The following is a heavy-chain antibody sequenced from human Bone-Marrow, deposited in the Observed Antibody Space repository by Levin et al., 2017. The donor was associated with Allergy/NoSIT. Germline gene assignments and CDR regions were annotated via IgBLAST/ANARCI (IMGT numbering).Heavy chain of an antibody. D-gene: IGHD3-3*01. Sequence: GESLKISCATSGFVFTTYNMNWVRQAPGKGPECISYISTSSWTIYYADAVKGRFTISRDNANSSLYLQMNSLRVEDTAIYYCAREQPKGDDFVGPFDIWGQGTMVTVSS. CDR2: ISTSSWTI. CDR1: GFVFTTYN. CDR3: AREQPKGDDFVGPFDI. V-gene: IGHV3-48*01. J-gene: IGHJ3*02.